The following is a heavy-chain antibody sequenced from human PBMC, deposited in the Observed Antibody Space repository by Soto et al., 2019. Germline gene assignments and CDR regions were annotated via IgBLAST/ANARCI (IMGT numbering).Heavy chain of an antibody. CDR2: ISAYNGNT. CDR3: ARDQGFLEWLPPPLDY. V-gene: IGHV1-18*01. J-gene: IGHJ4*02. Sequence: ASVKVSCKASGYTFTSYGISWVRQAPGQGLEWMGWISAYNGNTNYAQKLQGRVTMTTDTSTSTAYMELRSLRSDDTAVYYCARDQGFLEWLPPPLDYWGQGTLVTVSS. D-gene: IGHD3-3*01. CDR1: GYTFTSYG.